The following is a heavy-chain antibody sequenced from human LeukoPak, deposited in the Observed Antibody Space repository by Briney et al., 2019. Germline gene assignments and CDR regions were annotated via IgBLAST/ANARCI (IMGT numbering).Heavy chain of an antibody. V-gene: IGHV4-59*01. J-gene: IGHJ4*02. D-gene: IGHD1-26*01. Sequence: SETLSLTCAVYGGSFSGYYWIWIRQPPGKGLEWVGYIYYSGSTNYNPSLKSRVTISVDTSKNQFSLKLSSVTAADTAVYYCARVLVSGSGSYRFDYWGQGTLVTVSS. CDR3: ARVLVSGSGSYRFDY. CDR2: IYYSGST. CDR1: GGSFSGYY.